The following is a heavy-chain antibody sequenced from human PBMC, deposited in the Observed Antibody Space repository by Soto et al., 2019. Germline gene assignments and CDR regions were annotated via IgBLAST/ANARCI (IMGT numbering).Heavy chain of an antibody. CDR1: GSIFSGDG. Sequence: QKYLVESGGGVVQPGGSLRLSCVASGSIFSGDGMHWVRQAPGKGLEWVAVIWYDGSNKYYADSVKGRFTISRDNSKNMLYLQMDGLRAEDRAVYSCARAGIGGTVFRGFCDYWGQGTLVTVSS. CDR2: IWYDGSNK. D-gene: IGHD1-7*01. J-gene: IGHJ4*02. V-gene: IGHV3-33*01. CDR3: ARAGIGGTVFRGFCDY.